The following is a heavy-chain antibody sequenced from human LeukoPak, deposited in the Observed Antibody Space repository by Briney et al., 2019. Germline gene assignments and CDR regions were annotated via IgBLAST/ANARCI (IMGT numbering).Heavy chain of an antibody. Sequence: ASVKVSCKASGYTFTDYYVHWVRQAPGQGLEWMGRINPNSGGTNYAQKLQGRVTMTTDTSTSTAYMELRSLRSDGTAVYYCARDEGYSYGRVDYWGQGTLVTVSS. CDR3: ARDEGYSYGRVDY. CDR2: INPNSGGT. CDR1: GYTFTDYY. J-gene: IGHJ4*02. V-gene: IGHV1-2*06. D-gene: IGHD5-18*01.